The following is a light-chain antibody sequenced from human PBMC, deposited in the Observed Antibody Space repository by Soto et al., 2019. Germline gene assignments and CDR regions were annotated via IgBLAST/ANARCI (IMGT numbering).Light chain of an antibody. CDR1: SSDVGNYNY. J-gene: IGLJ2*01. CDR3: TSFSTGSSYVI. CDR2: QVT. Sequence: QSVLTQPASVSGSPGQSITISCTGTSSDVGNYNYVSWYQETPGKAPRLIIYQVTNRPSGVPNRFSGSKSGNTASLTISGLQADDEADYYCTSFSTGSSYVIFGGGTKVTVL. V-gene: IGLV2-14*01.